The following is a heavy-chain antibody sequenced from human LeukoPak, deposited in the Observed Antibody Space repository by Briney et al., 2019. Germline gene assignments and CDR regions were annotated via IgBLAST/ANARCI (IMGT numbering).Heavy chain of an antibody. CDR3: ARLRGIDY. Sequence: GGSLRLSRAASGFISSNFWMTWVRQAPGKGLEWVANINHDGSEKYYVDSVKGRFTISSDNAKNSLYLQMNSLRAEDTAVYYCARLRGIDYWGQGTLDTVSS. CDR1: GFISSNFW. CDR2: INHDGSEK. J-gene: IGHJ4*02. V-gene: IGHV3-7*01. D-gene: IGHD5-12*01.